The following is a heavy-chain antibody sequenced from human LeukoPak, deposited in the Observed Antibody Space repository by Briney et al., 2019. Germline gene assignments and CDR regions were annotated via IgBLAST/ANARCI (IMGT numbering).Heavy chain of an antibody. J-gene: IGHJ4*02. CDR1: GFTLSSYR. V-gene: IGHV3-21*01. D-gene: IGHD5-18*01. CDR2: ISSSSSYI. Sequence: PGGSLRLSCAASGFTLSSYRMNWVRQAPGKGLEWVSSISSSSSYIYYADSVKGRFTVSRDNVKNTLYLQMNSLRAEDTAVYYCEGWIKPFEYWGQGTLVTVSS. CDR3: EGWIKPFEY.